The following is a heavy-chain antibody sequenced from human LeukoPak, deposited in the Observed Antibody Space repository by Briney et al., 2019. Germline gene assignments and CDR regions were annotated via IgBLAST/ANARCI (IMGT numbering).Heavy chain of an antibody. CDR2: IYYSGST. CDR1: VGSMSPYH. V-gene: IGHV4-59*12. D-gene: IGHD6-13*01. J-gene: IGHJ4*02. Sequence: SETLSLTCTVSVGSMSPYHWGLIRQPPGKGLEWTGYIYYSGSTYYNPSLKSRVTISVDTSKNQFSLKLSSVTAADTAVYYCARAPEGAAAELFDYWGQGTLVTVSS. CDR3: ARAPEGAAAELFDY.